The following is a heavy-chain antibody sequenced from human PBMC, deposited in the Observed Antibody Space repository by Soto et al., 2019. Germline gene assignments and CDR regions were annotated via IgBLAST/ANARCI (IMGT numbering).Heavy chain of an antibody. V-gene: IGHV4-31*03. CDR2: IFYTGST. Sequence: PSETLSLTCTVSGGPFSRGGYYWSWIRQHPGKGLECIGYIFYTGSTYYNPTLKSRVTMSVDTSKRQFSLNLSSLTAADTAVYYCVLFYSLNSPGYSDYWGQGALVTLFS. CDR1: GGPFSRGGYY. CDR3: VLFYSLNSPGYSDY. J-gene: IGHJ4*02. D-gene: IGHD3-10*01.